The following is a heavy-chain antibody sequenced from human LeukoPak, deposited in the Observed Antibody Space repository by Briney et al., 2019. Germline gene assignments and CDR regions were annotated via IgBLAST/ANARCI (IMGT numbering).Heavy chain of an antibody. J-gene: IGHJ4*02. Sequence: GGSLRLSCAASGFTFSSYAMAWVRQAPGKGLEWVSAISGSGGSTYYADSVKGRFTISRDNSKNTLYLQMNSLRAEDTAVYYCAKVGQWLSYYFDYWGQGTLVTVSS. CDR2: ISGSGGST. V-gene: IGHV3-23*01. CDR3: AKVGQWLSYYFDY. CDR1: GFTFSSYA. D-gene: IGHD6-19*01.